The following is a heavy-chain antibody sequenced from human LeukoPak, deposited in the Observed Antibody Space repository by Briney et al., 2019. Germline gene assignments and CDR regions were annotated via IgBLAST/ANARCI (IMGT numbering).Heavy chain of an antibody. V-gene: IGHV3-23*01. Sequence: GGSLRLSCATSGFTFSSYGMNWVRQAPGKGLEWVSAISGSGDNIYYADSVKGRFTISRDNSKNTLYLQMNRLRAEDTAVYYCAKDTFRRPYSGSQSHWGQGALVTVSS. CDR3: AKDTFRRPYSGSQSH. J-gene: IGHJ4*02. D-gene: IGHD1-26*01. CDR1: GFTFSSYG. CDR2: ISGSGDNI.